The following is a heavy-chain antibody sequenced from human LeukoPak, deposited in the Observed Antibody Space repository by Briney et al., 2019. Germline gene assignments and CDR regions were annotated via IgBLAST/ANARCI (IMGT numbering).Heavy chain of an antibody. CDR1: GGSISSSSYY. CDR3: ARHSTVTTLGY. Sequence: SETLSLTCTVSGGSISSSSYYWGWIRQPPGKGLEWIGSIYYSGSTYYNPSLKSRVTISVDTSKNQFSLKLSSVTAADTAVYYCARHSTVTTLGYWGQGTLVTVSS. V-gene: IGHV4-39*01. J-gene: IGHJ4*02. D-gene: IGHD4-17*01. CDR2: IYYSGST.